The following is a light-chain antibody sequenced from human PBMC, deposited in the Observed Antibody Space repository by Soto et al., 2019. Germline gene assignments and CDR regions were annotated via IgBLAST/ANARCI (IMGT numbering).Light chain of an antibody. CDR3: GTWDSSLSAGVV. CDR1: NSNIGDNY. V-gene: IGLV1-51*01. J-gene: IGLJ2*01. Sequence: QSVLTQPPSVSAAPGQKVTISCSGSNSNIGDNYVSWYQQFPGTAPKLLIYDNTKRPSGIPDRFSGSKSGTSATLGITGLQTGDEADYYCGTWDSSLSAGVVFGGGTKVTVL. CDR2: DNT.